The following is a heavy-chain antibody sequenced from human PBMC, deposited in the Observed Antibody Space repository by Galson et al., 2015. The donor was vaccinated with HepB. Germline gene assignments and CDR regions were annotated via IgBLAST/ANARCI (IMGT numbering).Heavy chain of an antibody. J-gene: IGHJ4*02. CDR3: ARDLYSSSWYEGVVDY. D-gene: IGHD6-13*01. CDR2: ISSGNIYI. V-gene: IGHV3-21*01. CDR1: GFTFSSYS. Sequence: SLRLSCAASGFTFSSYSMNWVRQAPGKGLEWVSYISSGNIYIYYGDSVKGRFTISRDNAKNSLYLQMNSLRAEDTAVYYCARDLYSSSWYEGVVDYWGQGTLVTVSS.